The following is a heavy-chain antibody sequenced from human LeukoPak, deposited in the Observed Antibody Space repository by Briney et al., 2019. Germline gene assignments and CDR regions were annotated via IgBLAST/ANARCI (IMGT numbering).Heavy chain of an antibody. J-gene: IGHJ4*02. CDR3: ARSHDYSNYVAF. Sequence: GESLKISCKGSGYNFTIRWIGWVRQMPGKGLEWMGIIYPGGSDTRYNPSFQGQITISADKSISTAYVQWSSLKASDTAMYYCARSHDYSNYVAFWGQGTLVTVSS. CDR1: GYNFTIRW. V-gene: IGHV5-51*01. CDR2: IYPGGSDT. D-gene: IGHD4-11*01.